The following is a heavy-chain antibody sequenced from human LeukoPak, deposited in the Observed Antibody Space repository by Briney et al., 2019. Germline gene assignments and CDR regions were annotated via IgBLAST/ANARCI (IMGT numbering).Heavy chain of an antibody. V-gene: IGHV3-33*01. CDR3: ARENTVTTSFDY. J-gene: IGHJ4*02. D-gene: IGHD4-17*01. Sequence: GRSLRLSCAASGFTFSSYGMHWVRQAPGKGLEWVAVIWYDGSNKYYADSVKGRFTISRDNSKNTLYLQMSSLRAEDTAVYYCARENTVTTSFDYWGQGTLVTVSS. CDR2: IWYDGSNK. CDR1: GFTFSSYG.